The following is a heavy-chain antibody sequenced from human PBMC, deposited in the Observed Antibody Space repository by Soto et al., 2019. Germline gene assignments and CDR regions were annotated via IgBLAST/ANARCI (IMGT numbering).Heavy chain of an antibody. Sequence: PGGSLRLSCAASGFTFSSYGMHWVRQAPGKGLEWVAVIWYDGSNKYYADSVKGRFTISRDNSKNTLYLQMNSLRAEDTAVYYCARGNSSSSLDGFGSIDYWGQGTLVTVSS. CDR2: IWYDGSNK. CDR1: GFTFSSYG. CDR3: ARGNSSSSLDGFGSIDY. V-gene: IGHV3-33*01. D-gene: IGHD6-6*01. J-gene: IGHJ4*02.